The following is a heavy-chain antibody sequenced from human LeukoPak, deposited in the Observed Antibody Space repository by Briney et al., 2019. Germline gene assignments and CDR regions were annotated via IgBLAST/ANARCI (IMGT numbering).Heavy chain of an antibody. Sequence: WVANIKQDGSEKYYVASVKGLFPISRDNAKKSLHLQMNSLRAEDTAVYYCARDDGGGCDYWGQGTLVTVSS. V-gene: IGHV3-7*01. CDR3: ARDDGGGCDY. D-gene: IGHD3-16*01. CDR2: IKQDGSEK. J-gene: IGHJ4*02.